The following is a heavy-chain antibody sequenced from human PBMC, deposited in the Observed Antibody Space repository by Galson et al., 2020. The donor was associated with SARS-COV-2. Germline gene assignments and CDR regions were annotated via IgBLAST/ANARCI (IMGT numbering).Heavy chain of an antibody. CDR2: IKSGGDT. CDR3: ARGRQGVVPSPVLGLGPFYSYYYMDV. CDR1: GGSLSGYS. J-gene: IGHJ6*03. D-gene: IGHD3-16*01. Sequence: SETLSLTFAVYGGSLSGYSWTWIRQAPGKGLEWIGEIKSGGDTKYSPSLGSRVTLSVDTSRNQFSLKLTSVTAADTALYFCARGRQGVVPSPVLGLGPFYSYYYMDVWGKGTTVTVSS. V-gene: IGHV4-34*01.